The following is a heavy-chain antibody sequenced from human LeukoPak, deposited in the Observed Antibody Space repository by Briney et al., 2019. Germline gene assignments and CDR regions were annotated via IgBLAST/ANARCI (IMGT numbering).Heavy chain of an antibody. CDR1: GYSISSGYH. CDR3: ARRVAARLEDTFDP. Sequence: SETLSLTCAVSGYSISSGYHWGWIRQPPGKGLEWIGSIYHSGSTYYNPSLESRVTISVDTSKNQFSLKLSSVTAADTAVYYCARRVAARLEDTFDPWGQGTLVTVSS. V-gene: IGHV4-38-2*01. CDR2: IYHSGST. D-gene: IGHD6-6*01. J-gene: IGHJ5*02.